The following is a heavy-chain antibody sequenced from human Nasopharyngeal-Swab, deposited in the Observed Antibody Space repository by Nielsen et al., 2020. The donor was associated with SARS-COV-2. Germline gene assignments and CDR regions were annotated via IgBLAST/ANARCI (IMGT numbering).Heavy chain of an antibody. CDR1: EFTFRYYW. J-gene: IGHJ3*02. Sequence: GESLKISCAASEFTFRYYWMAWVRQAPGKGLEWVANIKPDGSEKYHVDSVEGRFTISRDNAKNSLYLQMTTLRVEDTAIYYCAREDKYAFDMWGQGAVVTVSS. CDR2: IKPDGSEK. CDR3: AREDKYAFDM. V-gene: IGHV3-7*04.